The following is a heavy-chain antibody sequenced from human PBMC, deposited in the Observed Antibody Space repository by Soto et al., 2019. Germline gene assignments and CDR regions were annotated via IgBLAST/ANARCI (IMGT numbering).Heavy chain of an antibody. D-gene: IGHD3-16*01. CDR2: ISSSSSYI. CDR1: GFTFSSYS. Sequence: GGSLRLSCAASGFTFSSYSMNWVRQAPGKGLEWVSSISSSSSYIYYADSVKGRFTISRDNAKNSLYLQMNSLRAEDTAVYYWARAAHRYYDYIWGIHPGPGNYYYYYYMDVWGKGTTVTVSS. J-gene: IGHJ6*03. V-gene: IGHV3-21*01. CDR3: ARAAHRYYDYIWGIHPGPGNYYYYYYMDV.